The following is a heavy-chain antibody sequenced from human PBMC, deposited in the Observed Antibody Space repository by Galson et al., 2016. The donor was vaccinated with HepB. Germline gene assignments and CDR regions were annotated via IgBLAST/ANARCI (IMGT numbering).Heavy chain of an antibody. CDR3: ARMTLPGICCYFYY. D-gene: IGHD2-8*01. V-gene: IGHV3-23*01. Sequence: SLRLSCAASGFSFSNYAMSWVRQAPGKGLEWVSVISGSADHTYYADSVKGRFTISRDNFRNTLYLQINSLRAEDTAVYYCARMTLPGICCYFYYWGQGTLVTVSS. CDR2: ISGSADHT. J-gene: IGHJ4*02. CDR1: GFSFSNYA.